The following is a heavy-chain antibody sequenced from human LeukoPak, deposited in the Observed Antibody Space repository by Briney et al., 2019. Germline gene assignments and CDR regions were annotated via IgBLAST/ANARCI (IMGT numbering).Heavy chain of an antibody. D-gene: IGHD1-14*01. Sequence: PGGPLRLSCAASGFTFSDYAMTWVRQAPGKGLEWVSSISGSGSRTYYTESVKGRFTISRDNSKNTLYLQMNSLRADETAIYYCASRPRADIGPLDFWGQGTLVTVSS. V-gene: IGHV3-23*01. J-gene: IGHJ4*02. CDR1: GFTFSDYA. CDR3: ASRPRADIGPLDF. CDR2: ISGSGSRT.